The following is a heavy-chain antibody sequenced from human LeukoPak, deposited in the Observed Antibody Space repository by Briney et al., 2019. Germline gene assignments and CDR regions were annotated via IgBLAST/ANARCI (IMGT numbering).Heavy chain of an antibody. Sequence: GGSLRLSCAASGFTFSGSALHWVRQASGKGLEWVANIKQDGSEQYYVGSVKGRFTISRDNTKNSLFLQMNSLRAEDTAVYYCAREGGYGGVFDYWGQGTLVTVSS. CDR3: AREGGYGGVFDY. V-gene: IGHV3-7*05. CDR1: GFTFSGSA. D-gene: IGHD5-12*01. CDR2: IKQDGSEQ. J-gene: IGHJ4*02.